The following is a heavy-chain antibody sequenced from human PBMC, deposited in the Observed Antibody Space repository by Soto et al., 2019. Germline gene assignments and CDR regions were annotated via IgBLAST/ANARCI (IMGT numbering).Heavy chain of an antibody. CDR2: IYYSGST. V-gene: IGHV4-61*01. J-gene: IGHJ4*02. CDR3: ARDKITGLFDY. D-gene: IGHD2-8*02. Sequence: NPSETLSLTCTVSGGSVSSGSYYWSWIRQPPGKGLEWIGYIYYSGSTNYNPSLKSRVTISVDTSKNQFSLKLTSVTAADTAVYYCARDKITGLFDYWGQGTLVTVSS. CDR1: GGSVSSGSYY.